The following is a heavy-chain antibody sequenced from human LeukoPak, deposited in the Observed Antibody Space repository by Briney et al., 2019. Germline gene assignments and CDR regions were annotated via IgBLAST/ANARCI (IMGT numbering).Heavy chain of an antibody. CDR2: ISAYNGNT. V-gene: IGHV1-18*01. CDR3: ARDIAAAGTYYYYGMDV. Sequence: ASVKVSCKASGYTFTSYGISWVRQAPGQGLEWMGWISAYNGNTNYAQKLQGRVTMTTDTSTSTAYMELSSLRSEDTAVYYCARDIAAAGTYYYYGMDVWGQGTTVTVSS. D-gene: IGHD6-13*01. CDR1: GYTFTSYG. J-gene: IGHJ6*02.